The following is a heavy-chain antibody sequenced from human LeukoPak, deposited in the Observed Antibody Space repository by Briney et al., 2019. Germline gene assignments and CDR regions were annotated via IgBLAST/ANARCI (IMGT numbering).Heavy chain of an antibody. CDR3: AKDLGDSGYAADY. D-gene: IGHD5-12*01. V-gene: IGHV3-23*01. CDR1: GFTFSNYG. J-gene: IGHJ4*02. CDR2: ISGSGGST. Sequence: GGSLRLSCAASGFTFSNYGMSWVRQAPGKGLEWVSSISGSGGSTYYADSVKGRFTISRDNSKNTLYLQMNSLRAEDTAVYYCAKDLGDSGYAADYWGQGTLVTVSS.